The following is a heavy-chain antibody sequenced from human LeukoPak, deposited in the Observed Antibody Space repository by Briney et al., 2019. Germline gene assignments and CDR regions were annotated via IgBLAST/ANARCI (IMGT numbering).Heavy chain of an antibody. CDR1: GYTFTSYY. CDR2: INPSGGST. J-gene: IGHJ4*02. D-gene: IGHD6-19*01. V-gene: IGHV1-46*01. CDR3: ARDQGSGWYEVDF. Sequence: GASVKVSCKASGYTFTSYYMHWVRQAPGQGLEWMGIINPSGGSTSYAQKFQGRVTMTRDMSTSTVYMELSSLRSEDTAVYYCARDQGSGWYEVDFWGQGTLVTVPS.